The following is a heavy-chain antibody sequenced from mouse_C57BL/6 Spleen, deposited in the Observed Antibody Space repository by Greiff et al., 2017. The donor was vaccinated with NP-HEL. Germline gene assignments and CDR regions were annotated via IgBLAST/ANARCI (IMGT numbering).Heavy chain of an antibody. V-gene: IGHV5-6*01. CDR2: ISSGGSYT. J-gene: IGHJ1*03. Sequence: EVKLVESGGDLVKPGGSLKLSCAASGFTFSSYGLPWVRQTPDKRLEWVATISSGGSYTYYPDSVKGRFTISRDNAKNTLYLQMSSLKSEDTAMYYCARLPFTTVVPWYFDVWGTGTTVTVSS. CDR1: GFTFSSYG. CDR3: ARLPFTTVVPWYFDV. D-gene: IGHD1-1*01.